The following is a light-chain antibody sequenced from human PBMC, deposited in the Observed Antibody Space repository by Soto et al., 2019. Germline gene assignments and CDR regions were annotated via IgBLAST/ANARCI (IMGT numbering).Light chain of an antibody. Sequence: IVLTQSPATLSLSPGERATLSCRASQSVSNSLAWFQQKPGQAPRLLIYDASNRATGIPARFSGSGSGTDFTLTISSLEPEDFAVYYCQQRAHWPPTFGPGTKVDIK. J-gene: IGKJ3*01. CDR3: QQRAHWPPT. CDR1: QSVSNS. V-gene: IGKV3-11*01. CDR2: DAS.